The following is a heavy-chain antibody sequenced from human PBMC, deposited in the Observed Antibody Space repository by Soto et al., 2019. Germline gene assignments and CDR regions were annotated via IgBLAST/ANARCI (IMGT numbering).Heavy chain of an antibody. Sequence: EVQLVQSGAEVKKPGESLKISCKGSGYSFTSYWIGWVRQMPGKGLEWMGIIYPGDSDTRYSPSFQGQVTISADKSISTAYLQWSSLKASDTTMYYCARQRRSRDGYNRGFDYWGQGTLVTVSS. CDR2: IYPGDSDT. D-gene: IGHD5-12*01. J-gene: IGHJ4*02. V-gene: IGHV5-51*01. CDR1: GYSFTSYW. CDR3: ARQRRSRDGYNRGFDY.